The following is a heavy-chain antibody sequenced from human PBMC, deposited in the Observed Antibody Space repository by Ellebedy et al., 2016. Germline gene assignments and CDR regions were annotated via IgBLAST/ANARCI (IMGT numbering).Heavy chain of an antibody. CDR3: AKVHAYDILTGYYFDY. CDR2: ISWNSGSI. D-gene: IGHD3-9*01. Sequence: SLKISXAASGFTFDDYAMHWVRQAPGKGLEWVSGISWNSGSIGYADSVKGRFTISRDNAKNSLYLQMNSLRAEDTALYYCAKVHAYDILTGYYFDYWGQGTLVTVSS. V-gene: IGHV3-9*01. J-gene: IGHJ4*02. CDR1: GFTFDDYA.